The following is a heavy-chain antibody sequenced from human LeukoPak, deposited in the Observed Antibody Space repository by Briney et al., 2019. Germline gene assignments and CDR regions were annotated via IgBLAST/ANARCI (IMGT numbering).Heavy chain of an antibody. CDR3: ARESGLFGGVIAALDY. Sequence: ASETLSLTCTVSGGSIRSYYWSWIRQPAGKGLEWIGRIYTSGSTNYNPSLKSRVTMSVDTSKNQFSLKLSSVTAADTAVYYCARESGLFGGVIAALDYWGQGTLVTVSS. CDR2: IYTSGST. CDR1: GGSIRSYY. D-gene: IGHD3-16*02. J-gene: IGHJ4*02. V-gene: IGHV4-4*07.